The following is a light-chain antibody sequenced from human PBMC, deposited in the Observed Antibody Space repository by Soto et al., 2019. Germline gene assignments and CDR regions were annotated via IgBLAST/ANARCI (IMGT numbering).Light chain of an antibody. Sequence: DIQMTQSPSTLSASVGDRVTITCRASQNIRTRLAWYQQKSAQAPSLLMYEASNLESGVPSRFSGSGAGTEFTLTISSLQPHDFATYYCQQYESYSPTFGQGTKVEIK. CDR2: EAS. V-gene: IGKV1-5*01. J-gene: IGKJ1*01. CDR1: QNIRTR. CDR3: QQYESYSPT.